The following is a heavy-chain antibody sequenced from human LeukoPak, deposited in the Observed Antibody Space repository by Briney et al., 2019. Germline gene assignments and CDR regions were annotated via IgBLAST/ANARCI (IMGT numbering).Heavy chain of an antibody. J-gene: IGHJ1*01. CDR1: EFTFNNYW. CDR3: LLIILGGSSQH. CDR2: IKNDGKIT. V-gene: IGHV3-74*01. D-gene: IGHD3-3*01. Sequence: GSLILSCAASEFTFNNYWMHWVRQAPGKGLVWVSRIKNDGKITTYADSVKGRFTTSRDNAKNTFYLQMNSLRVEDTAVYYCLLIILGGSSQHWGQGTLVTVSS.